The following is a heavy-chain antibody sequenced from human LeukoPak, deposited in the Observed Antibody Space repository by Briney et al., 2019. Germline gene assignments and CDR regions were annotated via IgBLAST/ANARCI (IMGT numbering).Heavy chain of an antibody. CDR2: ISGSGGSA. V-gene: IGHV3-23*01. D-gene: IGHD3-22*01. Sequence: GGSLRLSCAASGFTFSSYAMSWVRQAPGKGLEWVSAISGSGGSAYYADSVKGRFTISRDNSKNTLYLQMNSLRAEDTAVYYCAKGRYESSGFNWAAWGQGTLVTVSS. CDR1: GFTFSSYA. CDR3: AKGRYESSGFNWAA. J-gene: IGHJ4*02.